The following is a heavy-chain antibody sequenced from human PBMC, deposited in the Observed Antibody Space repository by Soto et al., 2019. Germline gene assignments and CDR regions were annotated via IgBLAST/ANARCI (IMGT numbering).Heavy chain of an antibody. CDR1: GGSISSSSYY. Sequence: QLQLQESGPGLVKPSETLSLTCTVSGGSISSSSYYWGWIRQPPGKGLEWIGSIYYSGSTYYNPSLKSRVPISVDTSKTQFSLKLSSVTAADTAVYYCARLMYSSSWYGSGYNWFDPWGQGTLVTVSS. J-gene: IGHJ5*02. CDR3: ARLMYSSSWYGSGYNWFDP. CDR2: IYYSGST. D-gene: IGHD6-13*01. V-gene: IGHV4-39*01.